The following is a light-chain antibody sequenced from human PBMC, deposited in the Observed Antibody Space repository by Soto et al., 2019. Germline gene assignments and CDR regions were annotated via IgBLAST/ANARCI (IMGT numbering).Light chain of an antibody. CDR1: SNDVGGYRY. Sequence: QPVLTQPPSASGSPGQSVTISCIGSSNDVGGYRYVSWYQQHPDKAPKLLIYEGNKRPSGVPARFSGSKSGATASLTVSGLQADDEADYYCTAYAGNNRVLFGGGTKLTVL. J-gene: IGLJ2*01. CDR3: TAYAGNNRVL. V-gene: IGLV2-8*01. CDR2: EGN.